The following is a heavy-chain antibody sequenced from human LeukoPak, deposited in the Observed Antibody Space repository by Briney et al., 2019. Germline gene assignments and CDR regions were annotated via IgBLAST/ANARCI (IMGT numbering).Heavy chain of an antibody. CDR2: INHSGST. J-gene: IGHJ5*02. CDR3: ASLRSKMATISLRRFDP. D-gene: IGHD5-24*01. V-gene: IGHV4-34*01. Sequence: NSSETLSLTCAVYGGSFSGYYWSWIRQPPGKGLEWIGEINHSGSTNYNPSLKSRVTISVDTSKNQFSLKLSSVTAADTAVYYCASLRSKMATISLRRFDPWGQGTLVTVS. CDR1: GGSFSGYY.